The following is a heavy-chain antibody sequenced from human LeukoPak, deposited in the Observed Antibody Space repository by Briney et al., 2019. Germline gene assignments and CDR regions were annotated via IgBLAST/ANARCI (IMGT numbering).Heavy chain of an antibody. J-gene: IGHJ4*02. CDR2: MSSSDDGR. D-gene: IGHD2-15*01. CDR1: GGSFSQYY. Sequence: ETLSLTCAVYGGSFSQYYWSWVRQAPGKGLEWVSAMSSSDDGRYYAASVRGRFTISRDTSRSTLYLQMNSLRAEDAAVYYCAKAPVTSCRGAFCYPFDYWGQGTLVTVSS. CDR3: AKAPVTSCRGAFCYPFDY. V-gene: IGHV3-23*01.